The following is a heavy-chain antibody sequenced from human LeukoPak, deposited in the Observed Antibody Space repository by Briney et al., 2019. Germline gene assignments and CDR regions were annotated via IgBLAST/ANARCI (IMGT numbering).Heavy chain of an antibody. CDR2: INPNSGGT. D-gene: IGHD6-19*01. CDR3: ARDRARVAGLYYFDY. J-gene: IGHJ4*02. CDR1: GYTFTVYY. V-gene: IGHV1-2*02. Sequence: ASVKVSCKASGYTFTVYYMHWVRQAPGHGLEWMGWINPNSGGTNYAQKFQGRVTMTWDTSISTAYMELSRLRSDDTAVYYCARDRARVAGLYYFDYWGQGTPVTVSS.